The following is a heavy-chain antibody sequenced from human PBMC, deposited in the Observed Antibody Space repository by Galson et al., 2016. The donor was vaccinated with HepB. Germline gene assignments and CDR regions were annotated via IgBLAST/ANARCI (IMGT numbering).Heavy chain of an antibody. CDR1: GFTFSSYS. J-gene: IGHJ4*02. D-gene: IGHD3/OR15-3a*01. CDR3: AREYDLLTCPDY. Sequence: SLRLSCAASGFTFSSYSMHWVRQSPGTGLEWMALISYEGSKKDYADSVKGRFTISRDNSRYTLFLHLNSLRTEDTAVYYCAREYDLLTCPDYWGQGTPLTVSS. V-gene: IGHV3-30*04. CDR2: ISYEGSKK.